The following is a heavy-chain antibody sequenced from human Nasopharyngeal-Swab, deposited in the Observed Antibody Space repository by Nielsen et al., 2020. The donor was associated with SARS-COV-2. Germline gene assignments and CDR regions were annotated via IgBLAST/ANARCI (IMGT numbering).Heavy chain of an antibody. Sequence: WIRQHPGKGLEWIGYIYYSGSTNYNPSLKSRVTISVDTSKNQFSLKLSSVTAADTAVYYCASTDGYTWAPFDYWGQGTLVTVSS. V-gene: IGHV4-59*01. CDR2: IYYSGST. CDR3: ASTDGYTWAPFDY. D-gene: IGHD5-24*01. J-gene: IGHJ4*02.